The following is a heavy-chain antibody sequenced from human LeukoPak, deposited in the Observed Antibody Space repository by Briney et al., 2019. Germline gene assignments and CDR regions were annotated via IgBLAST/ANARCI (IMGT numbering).Heavy chain of an antibody. CDR3: ARGRGVPYYYESSGYYPADY. V-gene: IGHV4-30-4*01. CDR2: IYYSGST. Sequence: PSETLSLTCTVSGASISSGDYYWSWIRQPPGKGLECIGHIYYSGSTYYNPSLKSRVTISVDTSKNQFSLKLSSVTAADTAVYYCARGRGVPYYYESSGYYPADYWGQGTLVTVSS. CDR1: GASISSGDYY. D-gene: IGHD3-22*01. J-gene: IGHJ4*02.